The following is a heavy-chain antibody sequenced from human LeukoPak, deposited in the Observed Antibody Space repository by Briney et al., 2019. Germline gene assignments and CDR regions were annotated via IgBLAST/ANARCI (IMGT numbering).Heavy chain of an antibody. D-gene: IGHD6-13*01. J-gene: IGHJ4*02. CDR1: GYSISSGYY. Sequence: PSETLSLTCAVSGYSISSGYYWGWIRQPPGKGLERIGSIYHSGSTYYNPSLKSRVTISVDTSKNQFALKLSSVTAADTAVYYCARDRWYSSSYSGSWYFDYWGQGTLVTVSS. V-gene: IGHV4-38-2*02. CDR3: ARDRWYSSSYSGSWYFDY. CDR2: IYHSGST.